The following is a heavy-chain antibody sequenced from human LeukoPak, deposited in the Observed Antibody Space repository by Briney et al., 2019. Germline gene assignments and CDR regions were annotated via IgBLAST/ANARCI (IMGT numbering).Heavy chain of an antibody. CDR2: INAGNGNT. V-gene: IGHV1-3*01. Sequence: ASVKVSCKASGYTFTSYAMHWVRQAPGQRLEWMGWINAGNGNTKYSQKFQGRVTITRDTSASTAYMELSSLRSEDTAVYYCARDPLQLPPHAFDIWGQGTMVTVSS. CDR1: GYTFTSYA. J-gene: IGHJ3*02. D-gene: IGHD2-21*01. CDR3: ARDPLQLPPHAFDI.